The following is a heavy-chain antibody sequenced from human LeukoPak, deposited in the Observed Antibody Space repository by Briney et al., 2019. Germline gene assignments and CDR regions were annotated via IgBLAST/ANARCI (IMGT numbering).Heavy chain of an antibody. V-gene: IGHV3-23*01. D-gene: IGHD3-22*01. J-gene: IGHJ4*02. CDR2: ISGSGGST. CDR1: GFTFGSYA. CDR3: ARDWTHYYDSSGYYPQADY. Sequence: GGSLRLSCAASGFTFGSYAMSWVRQAPGKGLEWVSAISGSGGSTYYADSVKGRFTISRDNSKNTLYLQMNSLRAEDTAVYYCARDWTHYYDSSGYYPQADYWGQGTLVTVSS.